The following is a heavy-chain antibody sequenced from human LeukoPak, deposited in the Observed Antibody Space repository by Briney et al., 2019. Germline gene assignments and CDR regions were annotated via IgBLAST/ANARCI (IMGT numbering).Heavy chain of an antibody. V-gene: IGHV3-74*01. CDR3: ATKQWLAPPPDS. D-gene: IGHD6-19*01. CDR2: INTDGTVT. CDR1: GFSFSKYW. J-gene: IGHJ4*02. Sequence: GGSLRLSCAASGFSFSKYWMLWVRQAPGKGLESVARINTDGTVTTYADSVKGRFTVSRDNADNTMFLQMNSVRDEDTAVYYCATKQWLAPPPDSWGQGTPVTVSS.